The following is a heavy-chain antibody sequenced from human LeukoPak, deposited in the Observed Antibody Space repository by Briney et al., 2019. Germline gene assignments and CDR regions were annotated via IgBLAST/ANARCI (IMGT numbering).Heavy chain of an antibody. CDR1: GFTFSSYA. D-gene: IGHD2-21*01. J-gene: IGHJ6*02. CDR2: ISGSGGST. CDR3: AKTSYSVGMDV. Sequence: GSLRLSCSASGFTFSSYAMSWVRQAPGKGLEWVSAISGSGGSTYYADSVKGRFTISRDNSKNTLSLQMNSLRAEDTAVYYSAKTSYSVGMDVWGQGTTVTVSS. V-gene: IGHV3-23*01.